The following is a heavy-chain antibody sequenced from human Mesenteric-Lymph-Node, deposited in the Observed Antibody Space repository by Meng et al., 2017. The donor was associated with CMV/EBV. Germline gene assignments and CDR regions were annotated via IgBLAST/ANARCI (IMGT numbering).Heavy chain of an antibody. Sequence: CKGSGYSFSSYALHWVRQAPGQRLEWMGWINAGNGDTKYSQKFQGRVTITRDTSASTAYMELGSLRSEDTAVYYCTAYSNSRGTWFDPWGQGTLVTVSS. CDR2: INAGNGDT. CDR3: TAYSNSRGTWFDP. V-gene: IGHV1-3*01. CDR1: GYSFSSYA. D-gene: IGHD6-13*01. J-gene: IGHJ5*02.